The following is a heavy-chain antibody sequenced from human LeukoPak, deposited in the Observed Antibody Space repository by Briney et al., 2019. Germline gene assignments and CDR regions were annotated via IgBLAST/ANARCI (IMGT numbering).Heavy chain of an antibody. D-gene: IGHD6-13*01. CDR2: ISSGSSTI. V-gene: IGHV3-48*01. CDR3: AKVWAGYSSSWEHYYYYYYMDV. CDR1: GFTFSRYS. J-gene: IGHJ6*03. Sequence: PGGSLRLSCAASGFTFSRYSMNWVRQAPGKGLEWVSYISSGSSTIYYADSVKGRFTISRDNAKNSVYLQMNSLRAEDTAVYYCAKVWAGYSSSWEHYYYYYYMDVWGKGTTVTVSS.